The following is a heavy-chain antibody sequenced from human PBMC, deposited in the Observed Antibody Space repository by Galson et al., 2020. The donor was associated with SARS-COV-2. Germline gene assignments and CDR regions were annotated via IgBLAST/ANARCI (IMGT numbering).Heavy chain of an antibody. CDR2: ISYDGSNK. V-gene: IGHV3-30*01. D-gene: IGHD3-9*01. J-gene: IGHJ6*03. Sequence: GESLKIPCAASGFTFSSYAMHWVRQAPGKGLEWVAVISYDGSNKYYADSVKGRFTISRDNSKNTLYLQMNSLRAEDTAVYYCARDAHYYDILTGYYRAYYYYYMDVWGKGTTVTVSS. CDR1: GFTFSSYA. CDR3: ARDAHYYDILTGYYRAYYYYYMDV.